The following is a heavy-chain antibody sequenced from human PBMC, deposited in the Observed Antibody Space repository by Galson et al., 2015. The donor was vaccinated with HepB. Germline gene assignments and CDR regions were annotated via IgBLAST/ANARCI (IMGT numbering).Heavy chain of an antibody. D-gene: IGHD3-3*01. V-gene: IGHV4-30-2*01. CDR1: GASIRSGDYS. Sequence: TLSLTCTVSGASIRSGDYSWSGIRQPPGKGLEWLGYIYHSGSTYYNPSLKSRVTISVERAKNQFSLKLSSVTAADTAVYYCARGTNYDFLSGYYSSNWFDPWGQGSLVTVSS. CDR3: ARGTNYDFLSGYYSSNWFDP. J-gene: IGHJ5*02. CDR2: IYHSGST.